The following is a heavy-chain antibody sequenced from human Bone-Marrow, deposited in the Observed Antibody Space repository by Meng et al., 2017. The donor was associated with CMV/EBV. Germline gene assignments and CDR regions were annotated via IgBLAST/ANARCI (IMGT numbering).Heavy chain of an antibody. J-gene: IGHJ6*02. Sequence: GESLKISCAASGFTFSSYWMHWVRQAPGKGLVWVSRINSDGSSTSYADSVKGRFTISRDNAKNTLYLQMNSLRAEDTAVYYCARPYCSSTSCPPGAYYYYYGMDVWGQGTTVTVSS. D-gene: IGHD2-2*01. CDR2: INSDGSST. CDR3: ARPYCSSTSCPPGAYYYYYGMDV. V-gene: IGHV3-74*01. CDR1: GFTFSSYW.